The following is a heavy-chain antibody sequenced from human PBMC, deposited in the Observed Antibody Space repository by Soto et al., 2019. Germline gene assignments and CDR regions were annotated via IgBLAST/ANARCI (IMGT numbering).Heavy chain of an antibody. D-gene: IGHD3-22*01. J-gene: IGHJ3*02. Sequence: GWYLRLSCAASRFTISRYAISWVRQAAGKEREWLSVISGSGGSTYYADSVKGRFTISRDNSKNTLYLQMNSLRAEDTAVYYCAKDLSQIYYYDSSGPLVHAFDIWGQGTMVTVSS. V-gene: IGHV3-23*01. CDR1: RFTISRYA. CDR2: ISGSGGST. CDR3: AKDLSQIYYYDSSGPLVHAFDI.